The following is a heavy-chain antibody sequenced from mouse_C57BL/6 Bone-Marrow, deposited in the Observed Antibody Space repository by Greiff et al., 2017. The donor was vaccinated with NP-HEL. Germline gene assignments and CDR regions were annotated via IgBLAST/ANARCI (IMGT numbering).Heavy chain of an antibody. V-gene: IGHV14-4*01. CDR1: GFNIKDDY. Sequence: DVQLQESGAELVRPGASVKLSCTASGFNIKDDYMHWVKQRPEQGLEWIGWIDPENGDTEYASKFQGKATITADTSSNTAYLQLSSLTTEDTAVYYCTSLFIYYYGSSYAYWGQGTTLTVSS. J-gene: IGHJ2*01. D-gene: IGHD1-1*01. CDR3: TSLFIYYYGSSYAY. CDR2: IDPENGDT.